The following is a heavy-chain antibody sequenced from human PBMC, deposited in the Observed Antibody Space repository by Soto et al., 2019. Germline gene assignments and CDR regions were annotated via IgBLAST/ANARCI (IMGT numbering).Heavy chain of an antibody. CDR2: ISGSGGST. J-gene: IGHJ4*02. V-gene: IGHV3-23*01. CDR3: AKDLQVATIGGGPFDY. Sequence: LRLSCAASGFTFSSYAMSWVRQAPGKGLEWVSAISGSGGSTYYADSVKGRFTISRDNSKNTLYLQMNSLRAEDTAVYYCAKDLQVATIGGGPFDYWGQGTLVTVSS. D-gene: IGHD5-12*01. CDR1: GFTFSSYA.